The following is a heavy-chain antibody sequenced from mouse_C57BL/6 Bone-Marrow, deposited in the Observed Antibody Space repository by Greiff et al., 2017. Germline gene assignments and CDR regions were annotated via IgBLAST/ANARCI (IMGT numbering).Heavy chain of an antibody. CDR3: TGRYPRGY. CDR2: IRLKSDNYAT. V-gene: IGHV6-3*01. Sequence: EVKVEESGGGLVQPGGSMKLSCVASGFTFSNYWMNWVRQSPEKGLEWVAQIRLKSDNYATHYAESVKGRFTISRDDSKSSVYLQMNNLRAEDTGIYYCTGRYPRGYWGQGTTLTVSS. D-gene: IGHD1-1*01. CDR1: GFTFSNYW. J-gene: IGHJ2*01.